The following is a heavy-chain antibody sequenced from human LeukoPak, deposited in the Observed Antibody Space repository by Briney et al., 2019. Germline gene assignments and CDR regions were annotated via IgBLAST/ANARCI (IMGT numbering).Heavy chain of an antibody. CDR2: ISAYNGNT. V-gene: IGHV1-18*01. CDR1: GYTFTSYG. Sequence: ASVKVSCKASGYTFTSYGISWVRQAPGQGLEWMGWISAYNGNTNYAQKLQGRVTMTTDTSTSTAYMELRSLRSDDTAVYYCARDGVSVVPAAILYWFDPWGQGTPVTGSS. CDR3: ARDGVSVVPAAILYWFDP. D-gene: IGHD2-2*01. J-gene: IGHJ5*01.